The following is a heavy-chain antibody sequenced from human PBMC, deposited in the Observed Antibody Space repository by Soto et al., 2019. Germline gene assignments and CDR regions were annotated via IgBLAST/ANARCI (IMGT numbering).Heavy chain of an antibody. V-gene: IGHV3-53*04. Sequence: GGSLRLSCAASGFTVSSNYMSWVRQAPGKGLEWVSVIYSGGSTYYADSVKGRFTISRHNSKNTLYLQMNSLRAEETAVYYCARARFGSSNSGYDPTAYYYYYYMDVWGKGTTVTVSS. CDR2: IYSGGST. J-gene: IGHJ6*03. CDR3: ARARFGSSNSGYDPTAYYYYYYMDV. D-gene: IGHD5-12*01. CDR1: GFTVSSNY.